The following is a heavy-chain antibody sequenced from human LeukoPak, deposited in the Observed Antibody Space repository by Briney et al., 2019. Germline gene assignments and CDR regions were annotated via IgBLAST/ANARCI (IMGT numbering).Heavy chain of an antibody. CDR3: AKGDSSGYLDY. CDR1: GFTFDDYA. D-gene: IGHD3-22*01. CDR2: ISWNSGSI. J-gene: IGHJ4*02. Sequence: PGGSLRLSCAASGFTFDDYAMHWVRQAPGKGLEWVSGISWNSGSIGYADSVKGRFTISRDNAKNSLYLQMNSLRAEDTALYYCAKGDSSGYLDYWGRGTLVTVSS. V-gene: IGHV3-9*01.